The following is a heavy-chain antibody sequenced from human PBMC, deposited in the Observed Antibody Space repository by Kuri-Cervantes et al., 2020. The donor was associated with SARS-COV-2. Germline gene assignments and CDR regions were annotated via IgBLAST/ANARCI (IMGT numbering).Heavy chain of an antibody. Sequence: GGSLRLSCAASGFTFTTFGMHWVRQPPGKGLEWVAAIGYDGSRKHYSDSLKGRFTISRDNSQNTVYLQMSTLRDDDTAVYYCAKEGSSGWYGGDWGQGALVTVSS. D-gene: IGHD6-19*01. CDR2: IGYDGSRK. V-gene: IGHV3-30*02. CDR1: GFTFTTFG. CDR3: AKEGSSGWYGGD. J-gene: IGHJ4*02.